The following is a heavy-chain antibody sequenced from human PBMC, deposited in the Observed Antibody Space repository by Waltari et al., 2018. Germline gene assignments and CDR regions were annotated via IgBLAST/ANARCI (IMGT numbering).Heavy chain of an antibody. CDR3: AREAPSTYYYDSGYPRGTDY. J-gene: IGHJ4*02. D-gene: IGHD3-22*01. Sequence: QVQLQESGPGLVKPSETLSLTCAVSGGSFSSYWWSCIRQPPGKGLEWIGEINGNSGSTNYNPSLKSRVTISKDASKNQFSLKLSSVTAADTAVYYCAREAPSTYYYDSGYPRGTDYWGQGVLVTVSS. V-gene: IGHV4-59*12. CDR1: GGSFSSYW. CDR2: INGNSGST.